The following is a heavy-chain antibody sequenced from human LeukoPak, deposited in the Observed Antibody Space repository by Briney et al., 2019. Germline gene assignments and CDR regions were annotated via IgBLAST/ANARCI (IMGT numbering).Heavy chain of an antibody. Sequence: GGSLRLSCAASGFTFSSYAMHWVRQAPGKGLEWVAVISYDGSNKYYADSVKGRFTISRDNSKNTLYLQMNSLRAEDTAVYYCARDPKPLWFGELLPFPFDYWGQGTLVTVSS. D-gene: IGHD3-10*01. CDR1: GFTFSSYA. CDR3: ARDPKPLWFGELLPFPFDY. CDR2: ISYDGSNK. V-gene: IGHV3-30-3*01. J-gene: IGHJ4*02.